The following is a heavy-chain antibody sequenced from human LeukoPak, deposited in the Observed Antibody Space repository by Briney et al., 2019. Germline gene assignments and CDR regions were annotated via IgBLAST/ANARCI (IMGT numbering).Heavy chain of an antibody. CDR1: VSSLSTSGVA. Sequence: SGPTLVKPTQMLTLTGTLFVSSLSTSGVAVGWIRQPPGKALEWLALMYWDDEKRYSPSLKSRLTVTKDTSKHKVVLTMTNMDPVDTATYSCVYNGADSSRQAYDGWGQGILVTVSS. CDR2: MYWDDEK. CDR3: VYNGADSSRQAYDG. J-gene: IGHJ4*02. D-gene: IGHD3-22*01. V-gene: IGHV2-5*02.